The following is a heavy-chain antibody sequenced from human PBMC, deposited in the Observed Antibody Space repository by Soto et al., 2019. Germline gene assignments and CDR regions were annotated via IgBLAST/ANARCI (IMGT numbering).Heavy chain of an antibody. Sequence: ASVKVSCKTSGYTFTKYGINWVRQAPGQGLEWMGWISTYNGNTKYAPKLQGRVTVTTDTSTSTAYMELSRLRSDDTAVYYCARGPLNIVVVVAATPGFDYYGMDVWGQGTTVTVSS. CDR1: GYTFTKYG. J-gene: IGHJ6*02. D-gene: IGHD2-15*01. CDR2: ISTYNGNT. CDR3: ARGPLNIVVVVAATPGFDYYGMDV. V-gene: IGHV1-18*01.